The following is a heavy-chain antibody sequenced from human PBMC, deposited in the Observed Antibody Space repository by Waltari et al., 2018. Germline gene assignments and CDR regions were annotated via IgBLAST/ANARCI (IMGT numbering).Heavy chain of an antibody. Sequence: QVQLQESGPGLVKPSETLSLTCTVSGGSISSYYWSWIRQPAGKGLELIGRIYTSGSTNYNPSLKSRVTMSVDTSKNQFSLKLSSVTAADTAVYYCARSTPVRFGGWFDPWGQGTLVTVSS. V-gene: IGHV4-4*07. D-gene: IGHD3-16*01. CDR2: IYTSGST. CDR1: GGSISSYY. CDR3: ARSTPVRFGGWFDP. J-gene: IGHJ5*02.